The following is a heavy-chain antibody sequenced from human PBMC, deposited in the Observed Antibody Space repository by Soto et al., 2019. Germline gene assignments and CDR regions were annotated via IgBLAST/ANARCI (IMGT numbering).Heavy chain of an antibody. CDR2: IMPLFNTP. Sequence: QVQLVQSGPEVKKPGSSVRVSCKASGDTFTSFTLSWVRQAPGQGPEWMGGIMPLFNTPDYAQKFQGRVTISADNSTTTTYMELTSLTSEDTAIYYCATLTTLQIVEYGTRRYSGMDVWGLGTKVTVTS. V-gene: IGHV1-69*06. J-gene: IGHJ6*01. D-gene: IGHD4-17*01. CDR1: GDTFTSFT. CDR3: ATLTTLQIVEYGTRRYSGMDV.